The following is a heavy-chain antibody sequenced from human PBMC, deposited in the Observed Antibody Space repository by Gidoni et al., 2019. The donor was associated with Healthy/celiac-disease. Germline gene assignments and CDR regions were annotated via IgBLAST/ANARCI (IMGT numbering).Heavy chain of an antibody. D-gene: IGHD3-3*01. V-gene: IGHV4-31*03. CDR3: AREAAYYDFWSGPGRIDY. J-gene: IGHJ4*02. Sequence: QVQLQESGPGLVKPSQTLSLTCTVSGGSIRSGGYYWSWIRQHPGKGLERIGYIYYSGSTYYNPSLKSRVTISVDTSKNQFSLKLSSVTAADTAVYHCAREAAYYDFWSGPGRIDYWGQGTLVTVSS. CDR1: GGSIRSGGYY. CDR2: IYYSGST.